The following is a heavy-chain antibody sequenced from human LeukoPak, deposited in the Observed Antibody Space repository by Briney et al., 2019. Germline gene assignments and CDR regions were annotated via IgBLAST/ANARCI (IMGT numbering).Heavy chain of an antibody. D-gene: IGHD2-21*02. V-gene: IGHV1-46*01. Sequence: ASVKVSCKASGYTFTSYYMHWVRQAPGEGLEWMGIINPTGGSTSYAQKFQGRVTMTRDTSTSTVYMELRSLRSEDTAVYYCARDHYHKIHSVMVTAPDYWGQGTLVIVSS. CDR3: ARDHYHKIHSVMVTAPDY. CDR1: GYTFTSYY. J-gene: IGHJ4*02. CDR2: INPTGGST.